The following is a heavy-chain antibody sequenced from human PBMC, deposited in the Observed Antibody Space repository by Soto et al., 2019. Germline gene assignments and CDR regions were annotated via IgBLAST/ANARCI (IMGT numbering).Heavy chain of an antibody. CDR1: GFTFSSYA. Sequence: GGSLRLSCAASGFTFSSYAMSCVRQAPGKGLEWVSAISGSGGSTYYADSAKGRFTISRDNSKNTLYLQMNSLRAEDTAVYYCAKLGCSTSCYLFDYWGQGTLVTVSS. CDR3: AKLGCSTSCYLFDY. J-gene: IGHJ4*02. V-gene: IGHV3-23*01. CDR2: ISGSGGST. D-gene: IGHD2-2*01.